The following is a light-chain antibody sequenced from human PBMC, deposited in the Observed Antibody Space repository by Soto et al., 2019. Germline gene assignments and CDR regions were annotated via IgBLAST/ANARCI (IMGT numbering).Light chain of an antibody. CDR1: SSDVGGYNY. Sequence: LTQPRSVSGSPGQSVTISCTGTSSDVGGYNYVSWYRQHPGKAPKLMIYDVSKRPSGVPDRFSGSKSGNTASLTISGLQAEDEADYYCCSYAGSYTWVFVTGTKLTVL. V-gene: IGLV2-11*01. CDR2: DVS. J-gene: IGLJ1*01. CDR3: CSYAGSYTWV.